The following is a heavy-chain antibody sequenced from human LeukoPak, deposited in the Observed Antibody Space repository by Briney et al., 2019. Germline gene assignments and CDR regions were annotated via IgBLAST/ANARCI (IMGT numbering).Heavy chain of an antibody. V-gene: IGHV3-23*01. Sequence: GGSLRLSCAASGFTFSSYAMSWVRQAPGKGLEWVSAISGSGGSTYYADSVKGRFTISRDNSKITLYLQMNSLRAEDTAVYYCAKDLYYDFWSGSDYWGQGTLVTVSS. D-gene: IGHD3-3*01. CDR3: AKDLYYDFWSGSDY. CDR2: ISGSGGST. J-gene: IGHJ4*02. CDR1: GFTFSSYA.